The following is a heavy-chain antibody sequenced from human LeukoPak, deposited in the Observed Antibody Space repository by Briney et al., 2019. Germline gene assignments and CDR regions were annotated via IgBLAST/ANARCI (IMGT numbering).Heavy chain of an antibody. CDR2: ISYDGSNK. CDR1: GFTFSSYG. V-gene: IGHV3-30*19. J-gene: IGHJ3*02. Sequence: GGSLRLSCAASGFTFSSYGMHWVRQAPGKGLEWVAVISYDGSNKYYADSVKGRFTISRDNSKNTLYLQMNSLRAEDTAVYYCARLRNVLLWFADAFDIWGQGTMVTVSS. D-gene: IGHD3-10*01. CDR3: ARLRNVLLWFADAFDI.